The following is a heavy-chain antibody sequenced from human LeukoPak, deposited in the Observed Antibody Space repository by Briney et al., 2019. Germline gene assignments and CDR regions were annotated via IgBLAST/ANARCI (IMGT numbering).Heavy chain of an antibody. V-gene: IGHV1-24*01. CDR3: ATANDYSNSDFDY. Sequence: SVTVSCKVSGYTLTELSMHWVRQAPGKGLAWMGGFDPEDGETIYAQKFQGRVTMTEDTSTDTAYMELSSLRSEDTAVYYCATANDYSNSDFDYWGQGTLVTVSS. J-gene: IGHJ4*02. CDR2: FDPEDGET. D-gene: IGHD4-11*01. CDR1: GYTLTELS.